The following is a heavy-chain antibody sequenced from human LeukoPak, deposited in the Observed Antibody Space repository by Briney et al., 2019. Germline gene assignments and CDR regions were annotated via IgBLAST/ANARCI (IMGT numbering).Heavy chain of an antibody. CDR1: GFAFESYG. D-gene: IGHD3-10*01. V-gene: IGHV3-7*01. J-gene: IGHJ4*02. CDR3: AGRSGSFDC. Sequence: GGSLRLSCVASGFAFESYGMAWVRQTPGKGLEWVANIKQDGSKKNYVDSVKGRFTISRDNAKNSLYLQMNSLRAEDTAVYYCAGRSGSFDCWGQGTLVTVSA. CDR2: IKQDGSKK.